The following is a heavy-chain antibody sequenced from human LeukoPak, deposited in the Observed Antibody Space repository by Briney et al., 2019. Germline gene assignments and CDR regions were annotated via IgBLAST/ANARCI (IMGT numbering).Heavy chain of an antibody. D-gene: IGHD6-19*01. J-gene: IGHJ6*02. CDR3: ARAGSGWYGYYYYGMDV. Sequence: SETLSLTCTVSGGSISSYYWSWIRQPPGKGLEWVGYIYYSGSTNYNPSLESRVTISVDTSKNQFSLKLSSVTAADTAVYYCARAGSGWYGYYYYGMDVWGQGTTVTVSS. V-gene: IGHV4-59*01. CDR2: IYYSGST. CDR1: GGSISSYY.